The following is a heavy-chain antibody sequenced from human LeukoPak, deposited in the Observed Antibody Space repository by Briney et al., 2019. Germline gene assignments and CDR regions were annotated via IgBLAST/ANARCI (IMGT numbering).Heavy chain of an antibody. CDR2: ISAYNGNT. V-gene: IGHV1-18*01. Sequence: ASVKVSCKASGYTFTSYGISWVRQAPGQGLEWMGWISAYNGNTNYAQKLQGRVTMTIDTSTSTAYMELRSLRSDDTAVYYCARVRDYDILTGYYTHYYYYGMDVWGQGTTVTVSS. D-gene: IGHD3-9*01. CDR1: GYTFTSYG. CDR3: ARVRDYDILTGYYTHYYYYGMDV. J-gene: IGHJ6*02.